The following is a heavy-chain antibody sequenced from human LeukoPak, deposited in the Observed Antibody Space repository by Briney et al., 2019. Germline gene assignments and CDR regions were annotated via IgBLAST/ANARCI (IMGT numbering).Heavy chain of an antibody. Sequence: KPSETLSLTCAVYGGSFSGYYWSWIRQPPGKGLEWIGEINHSGSTNYNPSLKSRVTISVDTSKNQFSLRLTSVTAADTAVYYCARGIPGRSIDYWGQGTLVTVFS. CDR3: ARGIPGRSIDY. J-gene: IGHJ4*02. D-gene: IGHD3-16*02. V-gene: IGHV4-34*01. CDR2: INHSGST. CDR1: GGSFSGYY.